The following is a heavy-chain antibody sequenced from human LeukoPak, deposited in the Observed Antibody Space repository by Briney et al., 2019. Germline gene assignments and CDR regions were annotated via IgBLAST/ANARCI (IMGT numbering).Heavy chain of an antibody. CDR1: GGSITSSSYY. D-gene: IGHD3-22*01. CDR3: ARENDSSGYYVDY. V-gene: IGHV4-39*07. J-gene: IGHJ4*02. CDR2: MYFSGST. Sequence: SETLSLTCTVSGGSITSSSYYWGWIRQPPGKGLEWIGSMYFSGSTYRNPSLKSRVTISVDTSKNQFSLKLSSVTAADTAVYYCARENDSSGYYVDYWGQGTLVTVSS.